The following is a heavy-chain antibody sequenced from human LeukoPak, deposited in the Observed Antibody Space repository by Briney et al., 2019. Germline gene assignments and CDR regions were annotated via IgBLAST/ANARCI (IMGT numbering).Heavy chain of an antibody. V-gene: IGHV3-23*01. J-gene: IGHJ4*02. CDR1: GFTFSSYA. D-gene: IGHD3-3*01. Sequence: GGSLRLSCAASGFTFSSYARSWVRQAPGKGLEWVSAISGSGGSTYYADSVKGRFTISRDNSKKTLYLQMNSLRAEDTAVYYCAKGSIADYDFWSGYYTHYFDYWGQGTLVTVSS. CDR2: ISGSGGST. CDR3: AKGSIADYDFWSGYYTHYFDY.